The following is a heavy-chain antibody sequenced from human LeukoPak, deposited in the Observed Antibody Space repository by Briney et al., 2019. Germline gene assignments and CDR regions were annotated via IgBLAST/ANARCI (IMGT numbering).Heavy chain of an antibody. CDR3: ARAPPFWSGYDRRGDYFDY. CDR1: GGSISSSSYY. J-gene: IGHJ4*02. CDR2: IYYSGST. V-gene: IGHV4-61*01. Sequence: SETLSLTCTVSGGSISSSSYYWSWIRQPPGKGLEWIGYIYYSGSTNYNPSLKSRVTISVDTSKNQFSLKLSSVTAADTAVYYCARAPPFWSGYDRRGDYFDYWGQGTLVTVSS. D-gene: IGHD5-12*01.